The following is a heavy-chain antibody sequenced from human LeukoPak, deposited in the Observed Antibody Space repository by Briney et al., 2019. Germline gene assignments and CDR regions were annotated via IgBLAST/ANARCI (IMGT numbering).Heavy chain of an antibody. J-gene: IGHJ4*02. D-gene: IGHD4-11*01. CDR2: ISYDGSNK. V-gene: IGHV3-30*04. Sequence: GGSLRLSCAASGFTFSSYAMHWVRQAPGKGLEWVAVISYDGSNKYYADSVKGRFTISRDNSKNTLYLQMNSLRAEDTAVYYCDYITTVTPRPNWGQGTLVTVSS. CDR1: GFTFSSYA. CDR3: DYITTVTPRPN.